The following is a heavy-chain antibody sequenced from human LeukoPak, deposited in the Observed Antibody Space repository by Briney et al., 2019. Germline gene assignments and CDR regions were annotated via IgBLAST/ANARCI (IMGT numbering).Heavy chain of an antibody. CDR2: INHSGST. J-gene: IGHJ5*02. CDR3: ARGIEDSSGWFDP. V-gene: IGHV4-34*01. D-gene: IGHD6-19*01. Sequence: PLETLSLTCAVYGGSFSGYYWSWIRQPPGKGLEWIGEINHSGSTNYNPSLKSRVTISVDTSKNQFSLKLSSVTAADTAVYYCARGIEDSSGWFDPWGQGTLVTVSS. CDR1: GGSFSGYY.